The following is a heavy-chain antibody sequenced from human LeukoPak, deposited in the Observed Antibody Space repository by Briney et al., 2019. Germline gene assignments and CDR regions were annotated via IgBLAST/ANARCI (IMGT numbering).Heavy chain of an antibody. Sequence: ASVKVSCKASGGTFSSYAISWVRQAPGQGLEWMGRIIPILGIANYAQKFQGRVTITADKSTSTAYMELSSLRSEDTAVYYCARASIFGPVDRNAFDIWGQGTMVTVSS. V-gene: IGHV1-69*04. CDR3: ARASIFGPVDRNAFDI. CDR1: GGTFSSYA. D-gene: IGHD3/OR15-3a*01. J-gene: IGHJ3*02. CDR2: IIPILGIA.